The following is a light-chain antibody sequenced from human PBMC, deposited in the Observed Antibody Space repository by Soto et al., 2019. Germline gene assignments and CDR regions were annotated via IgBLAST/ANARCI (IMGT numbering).Light chain of an antibody. CDR3: QSYDSSNRV. V-gene: IGLV6-57*03. Sequence: NFMLTQPHSVSESPGKTVTISCTRSSGSIASNYGQWYQQRPGSAPTTVIYEDNPRPSGVPDRFSGSIDSSSNSASLTISGLKAEDEADYYCQSYDSSNRVFGGGTKLTVL. J-gene: IGLJ2*01. CDR1: SGSIASNY. CDR2: EDN.